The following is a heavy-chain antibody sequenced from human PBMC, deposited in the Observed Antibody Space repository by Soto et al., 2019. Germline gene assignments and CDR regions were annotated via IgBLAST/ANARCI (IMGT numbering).Heavy chain of an antibody. CDR3: SRAITSVIDS. J-gene: IGHJ4*02. Sequence: SQTPSLTRAISGVRLCNNGVARSWIRDSPTRGLEWVGWTLYRSKWINDYVETANSRITFKPDTHKNQASRQLNAVTPEDMAVVFCSRAITSVIDSWGRGSLVPGSS. CDR2: TLYRSKWIN. D-gene: IGHD2-2*01. CDR1: GVRLCNNGVA. V-gene: IGHV6-1*01.